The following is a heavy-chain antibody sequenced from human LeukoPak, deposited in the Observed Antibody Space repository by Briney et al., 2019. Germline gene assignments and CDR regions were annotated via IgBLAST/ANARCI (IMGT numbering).Heavy chain of an antibody. Sequence: SETLSLTCIVSGGSISSGSHYWGWIRQPPGKGLEWTGSMHYSGITYYNPSLTSRVTISVDTSKNQFSLKLNSVTAADTAMYYCARGFAYGDTGSFDYWGQGTLVTVSS. CDR2: MHYSGIT. CDR3: ARGFAYGDTGSFDY. V-gene: IGHV4-39*07. CDR1: GGSISSGSHY. J-gene: IGHJ4*02. D-gene: IGHD4-17*01.